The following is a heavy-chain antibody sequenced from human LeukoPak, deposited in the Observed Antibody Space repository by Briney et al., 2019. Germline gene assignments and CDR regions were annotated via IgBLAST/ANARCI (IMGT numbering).Heavy chain of an antibody. Sequence: GRSLRLSCAASGFTFSDHYMDWVRQAPGKGLEWVGRTRNKANSYTTEYAASVKGRFTISRDDSENSLSLQMNSLKTEDTAVYYCAYYYGSGQWYFDYWGQGTLVTVSS. D-gene: IGHD3-10*01. V-gene: IGHV3-72*01. CDR2: TRNKANSYTT. J-gene: IGHJ4*02. CDR3: AYYYGSGQWYFDY. CDR1: GFTFSDHY.